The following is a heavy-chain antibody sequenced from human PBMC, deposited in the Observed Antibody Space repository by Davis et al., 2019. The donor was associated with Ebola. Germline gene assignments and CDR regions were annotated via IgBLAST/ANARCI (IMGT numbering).Heavy chain of an antibody. J-gene: IGHJ4*02. D-gene: IGHD6-19*01. V-gene: IGHV1-18*01. CDR3: ARGVQQWLIFDY. CDR1: GYTFTSYG. Sequence: ASVTVSCKASGYTFTSYGISWVRQAPGQGLEWMGWISAYNGNTNYAQNLQGRVTITRDTSASTAYMELSSLRSEDTAVYYCARGVQQWLIFDYWGQGTLVTVSS. CDR2: ISAYNGNT.